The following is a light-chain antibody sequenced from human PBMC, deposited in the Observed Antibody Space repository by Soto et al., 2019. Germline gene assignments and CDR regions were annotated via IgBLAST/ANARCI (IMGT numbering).Light chain of an antibody. J-gene: IGKJ1*01. Sequence: EIVLTQSPGTLSLSPGERATLSCRASQSVSSSYLAWYQQKPGQAPRLLIYGASSRATGIPVRFSGSGCGTDINLTISRLEREDFAVYNCQLYSSSPTSTTFGQGTKVEIK. CDR3: QLYSSSPTSTT. CDR1: QSVSSSY. V-gene: IGKV3-20*01. CDR2: GAS.